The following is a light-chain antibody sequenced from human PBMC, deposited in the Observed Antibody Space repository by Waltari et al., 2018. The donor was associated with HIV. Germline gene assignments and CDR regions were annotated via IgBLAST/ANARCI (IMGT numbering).Light chain of an antibody. CDR1: RTEVGSHDF. Sequence: QSALTQPASVFGSPGQSITISCSGSRTEVGSHDFVSWYQQHPGNAPKNILYEVNKRPSGVSDRFSGSKSGNTASLTISGLQAEDEAVYFCSSYVDFVDVIFGGGTKLTVL. V-gene: IGLV2-23*02. CDR3: SSYVDFVDVI. J-gene: IGLJ2*01. CDR2: EVN.